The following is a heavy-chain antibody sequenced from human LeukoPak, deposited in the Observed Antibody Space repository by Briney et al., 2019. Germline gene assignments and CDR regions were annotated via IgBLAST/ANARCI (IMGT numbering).Heavy chain of an antibody. D-gene: IGHD3-10*01. J-gene: IGHJ3*02. CDR3: ARTFYYGSGTYPAFDI. V-gene: IGHV3-48*03. Sequence: GGSLRLSCAASGFTFSSYEMNWVRQAPGKGLEFGSFISSSGNTIYYADSVKGRFTISRDNAKNSLFLQMNSLRAEDTAVYYCARTFYYGSGTYPAFDIWGQGTMVIVS. CDR1: GFTFSSYE. CDR2: ISSSGNTI.